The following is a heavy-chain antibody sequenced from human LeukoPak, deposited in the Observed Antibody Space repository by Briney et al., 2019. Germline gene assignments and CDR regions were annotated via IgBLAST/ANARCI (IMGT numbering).Heavy chain of an antibody. D-gene: IGHD6-25*01. J-gene: IGHJ4*02. Sequence: WASVKVSCKASGYTFTSYGFSWVRQAPGQGLEWMGWISAYNGNTNYAQELQGRVTMTTDTSTSTAYMELRSLRSDDTAVYYCARETPAGYIDYWGQGTLVTVSS. CDR3: ARETPAGYIDY. CDR2: ISAYNGNT. CDR1: GYTFTSYG. V-gene: IGHV1-18*01.